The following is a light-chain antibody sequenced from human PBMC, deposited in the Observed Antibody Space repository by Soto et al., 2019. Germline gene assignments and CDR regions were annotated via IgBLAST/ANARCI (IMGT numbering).Light chain of an antibody. V-gene: IGLV2-23*01. Sequence: QSALTQPASVSGSPGQSITISCTGTSRDVGGYDLVSWYQQHPGKAPKLIIYEGSKWPSGISNRFSGSKSGNTASLIISGLQGDDEGDYYCCAYVSSNTLLFGGGTKLTVL. CDR3: CAYVSSNTLL. CDR2: EGS. J-gene: IGLJ3*02. CDR1: SRDVGGYDL.